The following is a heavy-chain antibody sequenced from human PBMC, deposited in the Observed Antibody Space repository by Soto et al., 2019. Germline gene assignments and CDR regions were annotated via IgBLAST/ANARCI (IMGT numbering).Heavy chain of an antibody. D-gene: IGHD6-13*01. CDR1: GYSFTSYW. V-gene: IGHV5-10-1*01. CDR2: IDPSDSYT. J-gene: IGHJ6*02. CDR3: ARHSSRISYSSSWYATYYYYYGMDV. Sequence: GESLKISCKGSGYSFTSYWISWVRQMPGKGLEWMGRIDPSDSYTNYSPSFQGHVTISADKSISTAYLQWSSLKASDTAMYYCARHSSRISYSSSWYATYYYYYGMDVWGQGTTVTVSS.